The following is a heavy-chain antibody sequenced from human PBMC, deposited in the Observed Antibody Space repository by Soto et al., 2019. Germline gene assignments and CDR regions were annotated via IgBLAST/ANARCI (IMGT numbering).Heavy chain of an antibody. J-gene: IGHJ5*01. V-gene: IGHV2-5*02. CDR3: AHAMLYCTGGSCSTWFDS. D-gene: IGHD2-15*01. Sequence: QITLKESGPTLVKPTQTLTLTCTFSGFSLSTHGVGVGWIRQPAGKALEWLALIYWDDDKRYSASLNSRLTITKDTSKSQVVLPMTNVDPVDTATYYCAHAMLYCTGGSCSTWFDSWGPGTLVTVSS. CDR1: GFSLSTHGVG. CDR2: IYWDDDK.